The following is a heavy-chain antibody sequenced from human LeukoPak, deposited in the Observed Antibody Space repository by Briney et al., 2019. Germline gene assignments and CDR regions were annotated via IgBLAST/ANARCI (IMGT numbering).Heavy chain of an antibody. CDR1: GYTFTSYG. CDR3: AKRGAGYTSSGYVSNAFDI. D-gene: IGHD6-13*01. J-gene: IGHJ3*02. CDR2: ISAYNGNT. V-gene: IGHV1-18*01. Sequence: ASVKVSCKASGYTFTSYGISWVRQAPGQGLEWMGWISAYNGNTNYAQKLQGRVTMTTDTSTSTAYMELRSLRSDDTAVYYCAKRGAGYTSSGYVSNAFDIWAQGTMATV.